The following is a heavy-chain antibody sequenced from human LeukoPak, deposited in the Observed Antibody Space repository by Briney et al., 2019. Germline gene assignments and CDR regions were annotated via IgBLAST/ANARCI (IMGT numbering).Heavy chain of an antibody. CDR2: IYYSGST. D-gene: IGHD4-11*01. V-gene: IGHV4-59*01. CDR1: GGSISSYY. CDR3: VRDGLPATVTEEGAFDI. Sequence: SETLSLTCTVSGGSISSYYWSWIRQPPGKGLEWIGYIYYSGSTNYNPSLKSRVTISVDTSKNQFSLKLSSVTAADTAVYYCVRDGLPATVTEEGAFDIWGQGTMVTVSS. J-gene: IGHJ3*02.